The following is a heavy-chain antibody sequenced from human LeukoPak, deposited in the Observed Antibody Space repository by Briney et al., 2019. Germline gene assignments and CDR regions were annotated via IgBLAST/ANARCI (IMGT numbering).Heavy chain of an antibody. CDR3: ARHRWDGTFNFDY. D-gene: IGHD1-1*01. CDR2: IYYSGMT. CDR1: GGSISSSSDF. Sequence: PSETLSLTCTVSGGSISSSSDFWGWIRQPPGKGLEWIGSIYYSGMTYNNPSLKSRVTISVDTSKNQFSLKLSSVTAAGTAVYYCARHRWDGTFNFDYWGQGTLVPVSS. J-gene: IGHJ4*02. V-gene: IGHV4-39*01.